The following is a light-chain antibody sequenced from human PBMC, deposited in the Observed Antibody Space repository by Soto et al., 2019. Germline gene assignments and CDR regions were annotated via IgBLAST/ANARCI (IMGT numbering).Light chain of an antibody. J-gene: IGLJ2*01. CDR2: RNN. Sequence: SALPQPPSASGTPGEGVTISCSGSSSNIGSNYVFWYQHLPGTAPKLLMYRNNQRPSGVPDRFSGSKSGTSASLAISGLRSEDETDYYCAAWDDSLSGVVFGGGTQLTVL. CDR1: SSNIGSNY. CDR3: AAWDDSLSGVV. V-gene: IGLV1-47*01.